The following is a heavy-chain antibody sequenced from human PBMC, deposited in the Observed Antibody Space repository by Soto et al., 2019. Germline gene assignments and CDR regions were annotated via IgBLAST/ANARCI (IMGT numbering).Heavy chain of an antibody. J-gene: IGHJ6*02. CDR1: GGSIISSNW. D-gene: IGHD7-27*01. CDR3: ARAAELGYYYYGMDV. V-gene: IGHV4-4*02. CDR2: IYHSGST. Sequence: SETLSLTCAVSGGSIISSNWWSWVRQPPGKGLEWIGEIYHSGSTNYNPSLKSRVTISVDKSKNQFSLKLSSVTAADTAVYYCARAAELGYYYYGMDVWGQGTTVTVSS.